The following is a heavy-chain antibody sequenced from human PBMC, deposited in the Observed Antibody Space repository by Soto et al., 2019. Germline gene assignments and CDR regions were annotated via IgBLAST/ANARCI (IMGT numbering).Heavy chain of an antibody. J-gene: IGHJ4*02. CDR1: GFTFKSYG. V-gene: IGHV3-30*18. CDR2: ISYDGSYQ. CDR3: AQDGRSGSVTRPDH. D-gene: IGHD1-26*01. Sequence: QAQLVESGGGEVQPGRSLRLSCAASGFTFKSYGMHWVRQAPGKGLERVAVISYDGSYQYYSDSVKGRFTISRDNSKNTLNLQMNSLRVEDSAMYYCAQDGRSGSVTRPDHLGQGTLVTVSS.